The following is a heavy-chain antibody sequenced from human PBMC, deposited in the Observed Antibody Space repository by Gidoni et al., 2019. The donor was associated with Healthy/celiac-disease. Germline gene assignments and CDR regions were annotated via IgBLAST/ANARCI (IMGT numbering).Heavy chain of an antibody. J-gene: IGHJ6*02. Sequence: QVQLQESGPGLVKPSETLSLTCTVSGGSIRSYYWSWIRQPPGKGLEWIGYIYYSGSTNYNPSLKSRVTISVDTSKNQFSLKLSSVTAADTAVYYCARVEVGQWLYYYGMDVWGQGTTVTVSS. CDR1: GGSIRSYY. CDR2: IYYSGST. D-gene: IGHD6-19*01. V-gene: IGHV4-59*01. CDR3: ARVEVGQWLYYYGMDV.